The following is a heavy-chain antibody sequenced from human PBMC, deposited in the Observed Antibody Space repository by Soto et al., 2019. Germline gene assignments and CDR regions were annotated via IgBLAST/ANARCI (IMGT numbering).Heavy chain of an antibody. CDR2: IYYSGST. Sequence: KSPETLSLTCTVSGGSISSYYWSWIRQPPGKGLEWIGYIYYSGSTNYNPSLKSRATISVDTSKNQFSLKLSSVTAADTAVYYCASSRAIFGPDYWGQGTLVTVSS. D-gene: IGHD3-3*01. CDR3: ASSRAIFGPDY. CDR1: GGSISSYY. V-gene: IGHV4-59*08. J-gene: IGHJ4*02.